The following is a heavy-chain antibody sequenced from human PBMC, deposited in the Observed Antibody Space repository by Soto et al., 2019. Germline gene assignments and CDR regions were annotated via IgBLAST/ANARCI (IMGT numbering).Heavy chain of an antibody. V-gene: IGHV4-39*01. CDR2: IYYSGST. J-gene: IGHJ4*02. D-gene: IGHD6-13*01. CDR3: ARLRIAAAGTIYYFDY. Sequence: SETLSLTCTVSGGSISSSSYYWGWIRQPPGKGLEWIGSIYYSGSTYYNPSLKSRVTISVDTSKNQFSLKLSSVTAADTAVYYCARLRIAAAGTIYYFDYWGQGTLVTVS. CDR1: GGSISSSSYY.